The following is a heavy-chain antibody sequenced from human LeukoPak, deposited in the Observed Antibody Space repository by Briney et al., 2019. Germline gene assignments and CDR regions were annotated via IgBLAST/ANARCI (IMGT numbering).Heavy chain of an antibody. D-gene: IGHD1-26*01. Sequence: SSETLSLTCTVSGGSISSSSYYWGWIRQPPGKGLEWIGSIYYSGSTYYNPSLKSRVTISVDTSKNQFSLKLSAVTAADTAVYYCAKDLPGSGSYLDYWGQGTLVTVSS. CDR2: IYYSGST. V-gene: IGHV4-39*02. J-gene: IGHJ4*02. CDR3: AKDLPGSGSYLDY. CDR1: GGSISSSSYY.